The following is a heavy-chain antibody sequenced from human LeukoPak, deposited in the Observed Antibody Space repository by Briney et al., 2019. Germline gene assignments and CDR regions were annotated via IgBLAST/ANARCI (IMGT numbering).Heavy chain of an antibody. CDR1: GFTFSTYS. CDR3: ARDLIGPYGNPLDN. V-gene: IGHV3-21*06. Sequence: KSGGSLRLSCAASGFTFSTYSMSWVRQAPGKGLEWVSSISSSSYIYYADSVKGRFSISRDIAMTSLYLQMNSLRAEDTAVYYCARDLIGPYGNPLDNWGQGTLVTVSS. J-gene: IGHJ4*02. D-gene: IGHD1-14*01. CDR2: ISSSSYI.